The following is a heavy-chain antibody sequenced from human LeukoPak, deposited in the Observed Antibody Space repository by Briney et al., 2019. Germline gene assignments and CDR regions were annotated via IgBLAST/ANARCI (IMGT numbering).Heavy chain of an antibody. D-gene: IGHD6-13*01. CDR2: ISAPNGNT. CDR3: ARYPLSYSSNWHYYFDY. CDR1: GYTFTSYG. V-gene: IGHV1-18*01. J-gene: IGHJ4*02. Sequence: ASVKVSCKASGYTFTSYGVSWVRQAPGQGLEWMGWISAPNGNTNYAQNLQDRVTMTTATSTSTAYVELRSLRSDDTAVYYCARYPLSYSSNWHYYFDYWGQGTLLTVSS.